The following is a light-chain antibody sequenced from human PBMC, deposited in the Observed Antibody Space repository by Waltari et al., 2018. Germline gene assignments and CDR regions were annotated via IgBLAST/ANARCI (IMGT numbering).Light chain of an antibody. CDR2: VAS. V-gene: IGKV3-11*01. Sequence: EIVLTKSPATLSLSPGERATLSCRASQTVSRSLVWYRHKPGQPPRLLIDVASKRASVVPARFSGSGSGTDFTLTISSLEPEDSAVFYCQQGSNWPPTFGQGTKVEIK. CDR3: QQGSNWPPT. J-gene: IGKJ1*01. CDR1: QTVSRS.